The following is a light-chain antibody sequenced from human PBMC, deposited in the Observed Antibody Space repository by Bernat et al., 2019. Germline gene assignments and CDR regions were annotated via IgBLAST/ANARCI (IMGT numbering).Light chain of an antibody. J-gene: IGLJ2*01. CDR2: GKN. V-gene: IGLV3-19*01. CDR1: SLRSYY. Sequence: SSKLTQDPAVSVALGQTVRITCQGDSLRSYYASWYQQKPGQAPVLVIYGKNNRPSGIPDRFSGSSSGNTASLTITGAQAEDEADYYCSSRDSSGNHVVFGGGTKLTVL. CDR3: SSRDSSGNHVV.